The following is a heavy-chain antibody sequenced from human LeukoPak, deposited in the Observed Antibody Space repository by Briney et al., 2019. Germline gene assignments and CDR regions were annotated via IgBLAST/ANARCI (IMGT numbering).Heavy chain of an antibody. CDR1: GGSISSSSYY. Sequence: SETLFLTCTVSGGSISSSSYYWGWIRQPPGKGLEWIGSIYYSGSTYYNPSLKSRVTISVDTSKNQFSLKLSSVTAADTAVYYCARLGPSYDILTGYYSYFDYWGQGTLVTVSS. J-gene: IGHJ4*02. CDR3: ARLGPSYDILTGYYSYFDY. V-gene: IGHV4-39*01. D-gene: IGHD3-9*01. CDR2: IYYSGST.